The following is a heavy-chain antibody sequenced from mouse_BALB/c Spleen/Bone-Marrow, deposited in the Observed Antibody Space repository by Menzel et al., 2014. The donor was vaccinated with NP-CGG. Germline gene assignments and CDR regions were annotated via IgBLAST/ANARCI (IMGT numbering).Heavy chain of an antibody. J-gene: IGHJ4*01. D-gene: IGHD2-1*01. CDR1: GYEFSSYW. CDR3: ARVYYGNLDY. Sequence: LVESGAELVRPGSSVKISCKASGYEFSSYWMNWVKQRPGQGLEWIGQIYPGDGDTNYNGKFKGKATLTADRSSSTAYMQVSSLTSEDSAVCFCARVYYGNLDYWGQGTSVTVSS. CDR2: IYPGDGDT. V-gene: IGHV1-80*01.